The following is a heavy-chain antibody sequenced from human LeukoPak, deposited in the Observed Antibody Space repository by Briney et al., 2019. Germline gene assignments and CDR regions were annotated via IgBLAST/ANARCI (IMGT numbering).Heavy chain of an antibody. J-gene: IGHJ4*02. D-gene: IGHD1-7*01. CDR1: GGSVSSSNW. Sequence: SETLSLTCAVSGGSVSSSNWWSWVRQPPGKGLEWIGEIYHSGSTNYNPSLASRVTISVDKSKNQFSLKLSSVTAADTAVYYCATAPAGTKISLDYWGQGTLVTVSS. CDR3: ATAPAGTKISLDY. CDR2: IYHSGST. V-gene: IGHV4-4*02.